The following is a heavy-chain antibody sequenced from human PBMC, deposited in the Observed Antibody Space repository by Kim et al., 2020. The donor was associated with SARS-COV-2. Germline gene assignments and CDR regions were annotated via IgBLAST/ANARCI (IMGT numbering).Heavy chain of an antibody. Sequence: ASVKVSCKASGYTFTAYALNWVRQAPGHGLEWMGWINTNAGNPTYGQGFTGRFVFSVDTSVSTAYLQISSLEAEDTATYYCARYRATQGMDIWGQGTTVSVSS. CDR2: INTNAGNP. V-gene: IGHV7-4-1*02. J-gene: IGHJ6*02. CDR3: ARYRATQGMDI. D-gene: IGHD1-1*01. CDR1: GYTFTAYA.